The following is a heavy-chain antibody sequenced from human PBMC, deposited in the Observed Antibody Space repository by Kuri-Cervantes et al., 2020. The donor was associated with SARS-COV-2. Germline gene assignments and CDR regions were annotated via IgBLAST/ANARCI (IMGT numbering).Heavy chain of an antibody. CDR3: AIAAAEFFDY. Sequence: GESLKISCAASGFTVSSNYMSWVRQAPGKGLEWVSVIYSGGSTYYADSVKGRFTISRDNSKNTLYLQMNSLRAEDTAVCYCAIAAAEFFDYWGQGTLVTVSS. CDR2: IYSGGST. V-gene: IGHV3-53*01. J-gene: IGHJ4*02. D-gene: IGHD6-13*01. CDR1: GFTVSSNY.